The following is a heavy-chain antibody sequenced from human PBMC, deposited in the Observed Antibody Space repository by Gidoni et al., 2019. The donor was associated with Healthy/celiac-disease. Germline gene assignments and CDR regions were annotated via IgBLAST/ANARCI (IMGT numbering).Heavy chain of an antibody. CDR1: GFTFSDYY. D-gene: IGHD3-9*01. CDR2: ISSSSSYT. Sequence: QVKLVEYGGGLVKTGGSLSLSCAASGFTFSDYYISWIRQAPGKGLEWVSDISSSSSYTNDADSVKGRFTISRDNAKNSLYLLMNSLRAEDTSVYYCARDPKPNFDWLLYPANYYYYGMDVWGQGTTVTVSS. CDR3: ARDPKPNFDWLLYPANYYYYGMDV. J-gene: IGHJ6*02. V-gene: IGHV3-11*05.